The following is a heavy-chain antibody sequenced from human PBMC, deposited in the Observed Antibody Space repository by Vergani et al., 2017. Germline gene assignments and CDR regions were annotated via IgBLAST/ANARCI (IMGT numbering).Heavy chain of an antibody. CDR2: IITFFGTT. CDR3: ARPVRLRCSSTSCFEDYFDY. D-gene: IGHD2-2*01. J-gene: IGHJ4*02. CDR1: GGPFKNSA. V-gene: IGHV1-69*13. Sequence: QVQLVQSGAEVKKPGSSVKVSCKASGGPFKNSAFSWVRQVPGQGLEWMGRIITFFGTTDYAQKFQGRFTIIADEFTKTVDMQLSNLRSEDTAVYYCARPVRLRCSSTSCFEDYFDYWGQGTLVTVSS.